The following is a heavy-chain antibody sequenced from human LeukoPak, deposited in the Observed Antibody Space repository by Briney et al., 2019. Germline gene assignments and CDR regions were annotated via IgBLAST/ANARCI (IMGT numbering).Heavy chain of an antibody. V-gene: IGHV3-30*04. CDR1: GFTFSSYA. CDR2: ISYDGSNK. J-gene: IGHJ4*02. D-gene: IGHD3-16*01. CDR3: ARGGNDHDFDY. Sequence: GGSLRLSCAASGFTFSSYAIHWVRQAPGKGLEWVTLISYDGSNKYYADSVKGRFTISRDNSKNTLYLQMNSLRAEDTAVYYCARGGNDHDFDYWGQGTLVTVSS.